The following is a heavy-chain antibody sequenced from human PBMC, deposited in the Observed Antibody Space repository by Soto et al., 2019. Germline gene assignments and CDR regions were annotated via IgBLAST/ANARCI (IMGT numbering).Heavy chain of an antibody. CDR2: IYYSGST. CDR3: ARGLYGSGHYYFDY. CDR1: GGSISSGGYY. V-gene: IGHV4-31*03. J-gene: IGHJ4*02. D-gene: IGHD3-10*01. Sequence: SETLSLTCTVSGGSISSGGYYWSWIRQHPGKGLEWIGYIYYSGSTYYNPSLKSRVTISVDTSKNQFSLKLSSVTAADTAVYYCARGLYGSGHYYFDYWGQGTLVTVSS.